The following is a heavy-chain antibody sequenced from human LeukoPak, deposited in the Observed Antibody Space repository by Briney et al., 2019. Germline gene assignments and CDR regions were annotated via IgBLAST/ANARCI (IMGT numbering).Heavy chain of an antibody. D-gene: IGHD7-27*01. CDR2: INPNSGDT. V-gene: IGHV1-2*02. Sequence: ASVKVSCKASGYTFTAYYMHWLRQAPGQGLEWMAWINPNSGDTESAQNFQGRVTMTRDTSISTAYMELSSLISDDTAVYFCARGSPTGEATKSAFDIWGQGTMATVSS. CDR3: ARGSPTGEATKSAFDI. CDR1: GYTFTAYY. J-gene: IGHJ3*02.